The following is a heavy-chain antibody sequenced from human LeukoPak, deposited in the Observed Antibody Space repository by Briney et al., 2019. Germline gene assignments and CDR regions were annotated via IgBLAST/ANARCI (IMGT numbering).Heavy chain of an antibody. J-gene: IGHJ5*02. V-gene: IGHV1-69*13. CDR1: GGTFSSYA. D-gene: IGHD6-19*01. CDR3: ARGGVAGTWENWFDP. Sequence: SVKVSCKASGGTFSSYAISWVRQAPGQGLEWMGGIIPIFGTANYAQKFQGRVTITADASTSTAYMELSSLRSEDTAVYYCARGGVAGTWENWFDPWGQGTLVTVYS. CDR2: IIPIFGTA.